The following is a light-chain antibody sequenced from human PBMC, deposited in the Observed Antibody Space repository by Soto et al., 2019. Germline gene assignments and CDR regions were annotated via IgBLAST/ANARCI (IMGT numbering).Light chain of an antibody. CDR2: STN. CDR3: VLDLGSATL. Sequence: QTVVTQEPSLSVSPGGTVTLTCGLSSGSVSTSYYPSWYQQTPGQAPRTLIYSTNTRSSGVPDRFSGSILGNKAALTITGGAGDGGYDCYCVLDLGSATLFGGGT. CDR1: SGSVSTSYY. J-gene: IGLJ3*02. V-gene: IGLV8-61*01.